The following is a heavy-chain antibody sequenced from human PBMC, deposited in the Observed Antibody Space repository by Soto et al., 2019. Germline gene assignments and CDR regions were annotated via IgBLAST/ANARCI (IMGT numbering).Heavy chain of an antibody. V-gene: IGHV3-74*01. D-gene: IGHD6-19*01. CDR3: ARAPGIALAGTDY. J-gene: IGHJ4*02. CDR2: INSDGSSK. CDR1: GFTFSSYW. Sequence: EVQLVESGGGLVQPGGSLRLSCAASGFTFSSYWLHWVRQAPGKGLVWVSRINSDGSSKSYADSVKGRFTISRENSKNTLYLQMKSLRPEDTAVYYCARAPGIALAGTDYCGPGTLVTVSS.